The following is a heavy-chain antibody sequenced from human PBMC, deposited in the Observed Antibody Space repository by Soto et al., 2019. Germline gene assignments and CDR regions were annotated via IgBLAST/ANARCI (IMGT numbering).Heavy chain of an antibody. CDR1: GGTFTSFG. D-gene: IGHD5-12*01. CDR2: IIPIFATA. J-gene: IGHJ4*02. CDR3: ATYGPLMSGYDSPLDY. Sequence: QVQLVQSGAEVKRPGSSVKVSCKASGGTFTSFGISWVRKAPGQGLEWVGGIIPIFATANYAQKFLGRVAITADESTSTAYMDLSSLRSDDTAVFYCATYGPLMSGYDSPLDYWGQGTLVTVSS. V-gene: IGHV1-69*01.